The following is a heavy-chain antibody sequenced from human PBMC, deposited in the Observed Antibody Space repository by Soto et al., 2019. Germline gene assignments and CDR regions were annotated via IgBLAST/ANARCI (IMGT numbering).Heavy chain of an antibody. D-gene: IGHD5-12*01. Sequence: GGSLRLSCAASGFIFTDYEMNWVRQAPGKGLEWLSYISASGSTIYYADSVKGRFTISRDNAENSLYLQVNSLTAEDTAVYYCAKRTRGYSGSYYFDYWGQGTMVTVYS. J-gene: IGHJ4*02. CDR3: AKRTRGYSGSYYFDY. CDR2: ISASGSTI. V-gene: IGHV3-48*03. CDR1: GFIFTDYE.